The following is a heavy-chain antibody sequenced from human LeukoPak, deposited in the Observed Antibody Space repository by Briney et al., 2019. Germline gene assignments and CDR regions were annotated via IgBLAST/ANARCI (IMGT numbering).Heavy chain of an antibody. D-gene: IGHD2-15*01. CDR1: GFSFSGFW. Sequence: QPGGSLRLSCAASGFSFSGFWMTWVRQAPGKGLEWVANIKQDGSEKYCVDSVKGRFTISRDNAKNSLYLQMNSLRAEDTAVYYCARVRYCSGGRCLHFDYWGQGTLVTVSS. J-gene: IGHJ4*02. CDR3: ARVRYCSGGRCLHFDY. V-gene: IGHV3-7*05. CDR2: IKQDGSEK.